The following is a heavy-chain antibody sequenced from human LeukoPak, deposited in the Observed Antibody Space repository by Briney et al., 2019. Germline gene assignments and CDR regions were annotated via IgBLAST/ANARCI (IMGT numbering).Heavy chain of an antibody. CDR1: GFTFSDYT. Sequence: GGSLRLSCAASGFTFSDYTMNWVRQAPGKGLEWVSYISSSGSTIYYADSVKGRFTISRDNAKNSLYLQMNSLRAEDTAVYYCASQAVFVQPLPWGQGTLVTVSS. CDR2: ISSSGSTI. V-gene: IGHV3-48*04. CDR3: ASQAVFVQPLP. J-gene: IGHJ5*02. D-gene: IGHD1-1*01.